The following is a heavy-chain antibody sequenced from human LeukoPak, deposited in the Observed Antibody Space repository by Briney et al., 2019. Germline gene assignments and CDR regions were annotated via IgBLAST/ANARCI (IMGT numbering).Heavy chain of an antibody. CDR2: ISSGGTT. D-gene: IGHD3-3*01. V-gene: IGHV3-53*01. CDR1: GFTVSSNY. Sequence: GGSLRLSCAASGFTVSSNYMSWVRQAPGKGLEWASTISSGGTTNHADSVKGRFTISRDNAKNTLYLQMNSLRAEDTAVYYCAKGVFWSGYFFENWGQGTLVTVSS. CDR3: AKGVFWSGYFFEN. J-gene: IGHJ4*02.